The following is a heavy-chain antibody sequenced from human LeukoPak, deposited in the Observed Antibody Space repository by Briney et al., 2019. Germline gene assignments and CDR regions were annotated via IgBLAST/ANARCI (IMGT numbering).Heavy chain of an antibody. V-gene: IGHV3-21*01. D-gene: IGHD2-8*01. CDR1: GFTFSSYS. J-gene: IGHJ4*02. Sequence: PGGSLRLSCAASGFTFSSYSMNWVRQAPGKGLESVSSISSSSSYIYYAESVKGRFTISRDNAKNSLYLQMNSLRAEDTAVYYCASLIVLTRSLDYWAQGTLVTVSS. CDR2: ISSSSSYI. CDR3: ASLIVLTRSLDY.